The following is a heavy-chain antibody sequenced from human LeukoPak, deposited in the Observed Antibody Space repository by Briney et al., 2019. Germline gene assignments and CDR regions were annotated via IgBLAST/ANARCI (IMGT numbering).Heavy chain of an antibody. CDR3: ARDETTVTMNYFDP. CDR1: GYTFTGYY. J-gene: IGHJ5*02. CDR2: INPNSGGT. Sequence: GASVKVSCKASGYTFTGYYMHWVRQAPGQGLEWMGWINPNSGGTNYAQKFQGRVTMTRDTSISTAYMELSRPKSDDTAVYYCARDETTVTMNYFDPWGQGTLVTVSS. V-gene: IGHV1-2*02. D-gene: IGHD4-17*01.